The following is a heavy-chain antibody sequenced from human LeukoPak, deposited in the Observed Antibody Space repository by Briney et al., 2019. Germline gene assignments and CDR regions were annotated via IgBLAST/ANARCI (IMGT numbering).Heavy chain of an antibody. Sequence: GGSLRLSCAVSEVNFRHYAIHWVRQAPGQGLEWMGIINPSGGSTSYAQKFQGRVTMTRDTSTSTVYMELSSLRSEDTAVYYCARDAGSKPFDYWGQGTLVTVSS. CDR2: INPSGGST. CDR3: ARDAGSKPFDY. V-gene: IGHV1-46*01. J-gene: IGHJ4*02. CDR1: EVNFRHYA. D-gene: IGHD1-14*01.